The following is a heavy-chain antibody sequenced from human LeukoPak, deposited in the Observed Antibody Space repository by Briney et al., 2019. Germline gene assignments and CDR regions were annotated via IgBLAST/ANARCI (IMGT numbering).Heavy chain of an antibody. D-gene: IGHD6-19*01. CDR2: ISSSGSTT. V-gene: IGHV3-11*04. Sequence: GGSLRLSCAASGFTFSDYYMSWIRQAPRKGLEWVSYISSSGSTTYYADSVKGRFTISRDNAKNSLYLQMNSLRAEDTAVYYCARVYSSGWPDAFDIWGQGTMVTVSS. J-gene: IGHJ3*02. CDR3: ARVYSSGWPDAFDI. CDR1: GFTFSDYY.